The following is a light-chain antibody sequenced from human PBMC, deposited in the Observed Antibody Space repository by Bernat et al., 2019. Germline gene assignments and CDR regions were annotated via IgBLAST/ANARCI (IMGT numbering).Light chain of an antibody. CDR3: QQYGSKPLT. CDR2: GAS. V-gene: IGKV3-20*01. J-gene: IGKJ4*01. CDR1: QSVSSSY. Sequence: EIVLTQSRGTLSLFPGERATLSCRASQSVSSSYLAWYQQKPGQAPRLLIYGASSRPTGIPDRFSGSGSGTDFTLTINRLEPEDFAVYYCQQYGSKPLTFGGGTKVEIK.